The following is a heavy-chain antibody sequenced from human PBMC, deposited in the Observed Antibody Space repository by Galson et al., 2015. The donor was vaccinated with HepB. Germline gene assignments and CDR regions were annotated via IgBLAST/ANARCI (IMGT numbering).Heavy chain of an antibody. CDR1: GGTFSSYA. V-gene: IGHV1-69*13. CDR2: IIPIFGTA. Sequence: SVKVSCKASGGTFSSYAICWVRQAPGQGLEWMGGIIPIFGTANYAQKFQGRVTITADDSTSTAYMELSSLRSEDTAVYYCARANYYDSSGYYRNYYYYGMDVWVHGTMVTVSS. D-gene: IGHD3-22*01. J-gene: IGHJ6*02. CDR3: ARANYYDSSGYYRNYYYYGMDV.